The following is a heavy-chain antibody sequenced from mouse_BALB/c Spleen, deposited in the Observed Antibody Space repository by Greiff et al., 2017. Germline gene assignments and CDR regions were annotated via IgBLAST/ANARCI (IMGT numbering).Heavy chain of an antibody. V-gene: IGHV1-82*01. Sequence: QVQLKESGPELVKPGASVKISCKASGYAFSSSWMNWVKQRPGQGLEWIGRIYPGDGDTNYNGKFKGKATLTADKSSSTAYMQLSSLTSVDSAVYFCARVGYYGTMDYWGQGTSVTVSS. CDR3: ARVGYYGTMDY. CDR2: IYPGDGDT. CDR1: GYAFSSSW. J-gene: IGHJ4*01. D-gene: IGHD2-1*01.